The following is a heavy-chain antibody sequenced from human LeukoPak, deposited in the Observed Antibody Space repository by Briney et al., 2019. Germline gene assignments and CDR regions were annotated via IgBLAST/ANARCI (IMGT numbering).Heavy chain of an antibody. CDR1: GFTFSSYA. CDR2: ISGSGGST. D-gene: IGHD3-10*01. Sequence: GGSLRLSCAASGFTFSSYAMSWVRQAPGKGLEWVSAISGSGGSTYYADSVKGRFTISRDNSKNTLYLQMNSLRAEDTAVYYCAKDGVRYYYGSGSYQSTSYYFDYWGQGTLVTVSS. V-gene: IGHV3-23*01. CDR3: AKDGVRYYYGSGSYQSTSYYFDY. J-gene: IGHJ4*02.